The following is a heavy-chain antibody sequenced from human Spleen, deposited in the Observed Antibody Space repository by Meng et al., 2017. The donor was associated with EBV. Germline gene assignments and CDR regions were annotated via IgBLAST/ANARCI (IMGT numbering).Heavy chain of an antibody. D-gene: IGHD5-12*01. Sequence: TLKSAVPTLMTPTPPLTPSSTFAGSSISTSEVGVGRSQPPRGKVVEWLDIIYCDDAKRYTPSLKNRITITNDTTKNQVVLTMTNMDPVETAKYYCAHKDIASPFNPWGQGTLVTVSS. CDR3: AHKDIASPFNP. V-gene: IGHV2-5*02. J-gene: IGHJ5*02. CDR1: GSSISTSEVG. CDR2: IYCDDAK.